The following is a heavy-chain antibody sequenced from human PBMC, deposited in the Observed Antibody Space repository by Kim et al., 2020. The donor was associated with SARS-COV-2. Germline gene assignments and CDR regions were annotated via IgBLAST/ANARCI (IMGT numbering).Heavy chain of an antibody. J-gene: IGHJ5*02. V-gene: IGHV4-39*01. D-gene: IGHD2-2*01. CDR1: SDSLTTGFYY. CDR3: ARHVRDEYANRFDP. Sequence: SETLSLTCNVSSDSLTTGFYYWGWIRQPPGKGLEWIGSIHYSGIIYYNPSLNSRVALSVDTSNNQFSLRLSSATAADTGLYYCARHVRDEYANRFDPWGQGTLVTVSS. CDR2: IHYSGII.